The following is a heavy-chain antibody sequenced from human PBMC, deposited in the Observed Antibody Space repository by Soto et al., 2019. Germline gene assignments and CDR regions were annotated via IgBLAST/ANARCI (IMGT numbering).Heavy chain of an antibody. V-gene: IGHV1-3*01. CDR3: ARSSRSWPYYHGMDV. CDR2: INAGNGNT. D-gene: IGHD6-13*01. CDR1: GYTFTSYA. Sequence: GASVKVSCKASGYTFTSYAMHWVRQAPGQRLEWMGWINAGNGNTEYSQKFQGRVTITRDTSATTAYMEMSSLRSEDTAVYYCARSSRSWPYYHGMDVWGQGTTVTVSS. J-gene: IGHJ6*02.